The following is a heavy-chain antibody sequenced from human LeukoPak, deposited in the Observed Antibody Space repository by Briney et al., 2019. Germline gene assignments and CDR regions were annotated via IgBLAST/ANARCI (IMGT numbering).Heavy chain of an antibody. D-gene: IGHD1-26*01. J-gene: IGHJ4*02. Sequence: SETLSLTCTVSDDSISSYYWSWIRQPPGKGLEWIGYIYYSGSTNYNPSLKSRVTISVDTSKNQFSLKLSSVTAADTAVYYCAREIDLGGGSYFDYWGQGTLVTVSS. CDR2: IYYSGST. V-gene: IGHV4-59*12. CDR1: DDSISSYY. CDR3: AREIDLGGGSYFDY.